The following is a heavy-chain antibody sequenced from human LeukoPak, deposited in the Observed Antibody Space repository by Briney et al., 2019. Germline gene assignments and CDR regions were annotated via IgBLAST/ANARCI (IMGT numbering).Heavy chain of an antibody. V-gene: IGHV3-7*01. CDR2: IKQDGSEK. CDR1: GFTFSDHY. D-gene: IGHD3/OR15-3a*01. J-gene: IGHJ4*02. CDR3: ARDGLDFASDY. Sequence: PGGSLRLSCAASGFTFSDHYMDWVRQAPGKGLEWVANIKQDGSEKYYVDSVKGRFTISRDNAKNSLYLQMNSLRAEDTAVYNCARDGLDFASDYWGQGALVTVSS.